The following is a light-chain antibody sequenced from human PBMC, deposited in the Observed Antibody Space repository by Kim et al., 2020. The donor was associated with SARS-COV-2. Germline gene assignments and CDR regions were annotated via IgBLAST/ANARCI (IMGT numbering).Light chain of an antibody. J-gene: IGLJ3*02. CDR2: GKN. V-gene: IGLV3-19*01. CDR1: SLRSYY. Sequence: SSELTQDPAVSVALGQTVRITCQGDSLRSYYASWYQQKPGQAPVLVIYGKNNRPSGIPDRFSGSSSGNTASLTITGAQAEDKADYYCNSRDSSGNWVFGG. CDR3: NSRDSSGNWV.